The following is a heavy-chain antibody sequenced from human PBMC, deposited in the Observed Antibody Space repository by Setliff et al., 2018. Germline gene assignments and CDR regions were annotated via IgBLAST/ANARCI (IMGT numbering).Heavy chain of an antibody. CDR1: GESFSNNY. D-gene: IGHD3-10*01. Sequence: SETLSLTCSVYGESFSNNYWSWIRQSPGRGLEWIGESNHGGSTSYNPSLKSRLTMSVDTSKNQFSLKLTSVTAADSAVYYCARDPGFRSGTWSLDLWGQGTQVTVSS. J-gene: IGHJ5*02. CDR2: SNHGGST. CDR3: ARDPGFRSGTWSLDL. V-gene: IGHV4-34*01.